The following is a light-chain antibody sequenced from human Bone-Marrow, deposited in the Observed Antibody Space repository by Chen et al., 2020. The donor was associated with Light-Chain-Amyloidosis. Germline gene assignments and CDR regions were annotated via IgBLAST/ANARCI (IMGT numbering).Light chain of an antibody. CDR1: NIGSTS. V-gene: IGLV3-21*02. CDR3: QVWDRRSDRPV. J-gene: IGLJ3*02. CDR2: DDS. Sequence: SYVLTQPSSVSVAPGQTATIACGGNNIGSTSVHWYQQTPGQAPLLVVYDDSDRPSGIPERLSGSNSGNTATLTINRVEAGDEADYYCQVWDRRSDRPVFGGGTKLTVL.